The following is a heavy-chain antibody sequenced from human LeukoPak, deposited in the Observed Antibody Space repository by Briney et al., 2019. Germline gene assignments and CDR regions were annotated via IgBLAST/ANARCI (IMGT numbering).Heavy chain of an antibody. J-gene: IGHJ3*01. CDR2: VIPNSGKT. CDR1: GYTFVSYN. CDR3: ARVGYQLKEDGFDV. Sequence: EASVKVSCKASGYTFVSYNIHWVRQATGQGLEWMGWVIPNSGKTGYTQKFQGRVTITRNTSISTVYLELSSLTSEDTAVYYCARVGYQLKEDGFDVWGQGTLLTVSS. V-gene: IGHV1-8*01. D-gene: IGHD2-2*01.